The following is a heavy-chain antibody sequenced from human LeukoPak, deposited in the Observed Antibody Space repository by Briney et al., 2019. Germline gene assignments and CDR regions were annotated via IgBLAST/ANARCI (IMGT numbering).Heavy chain of an antibody. Sequence: ASVKVSCKASGYTFTSNHIHWVRQASGQGLEWMGVINPSGDSTSYAPKFQGRVTVTRDTSTSTVYMELSSLRSEDTGIYYCAKIAARDTGEGYWGQGTPVTVSS. CDR1: GYTFTSNH. D-gene: IGHD6-6*01. CDR3: AKIAARDTGEGY. J-gene: IGHJ4*02. V-gene: IGHV1-46*01. CDR2: INPSGDST.